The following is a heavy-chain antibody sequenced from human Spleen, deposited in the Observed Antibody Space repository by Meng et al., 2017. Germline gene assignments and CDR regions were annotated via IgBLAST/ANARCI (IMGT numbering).Heavy chain of an antibody. V-gene: IGHV3-30*18. Sequence: QVQMVESGGGVVQTVRTLRLSSGDSGFTFGSDGMHWVRQAPGKGLEWVAVISYDGSNKYYADSVKGRFTISRDNSKNTLYLQMNSLRAEDTAVYYCAKAGQYIVVVPVDYWGQGTLVTVSS. D-gene: IGHD2-2*01. CDR3: AKAGQYIVVVPVDY. J-gene: IGHJ4*02. CDR2: ISYDGSNK. CDR1: GFTFGSDG.